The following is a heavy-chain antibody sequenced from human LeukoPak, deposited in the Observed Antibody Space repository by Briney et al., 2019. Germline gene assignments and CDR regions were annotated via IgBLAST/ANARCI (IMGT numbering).Heavy chain of an antibody. J-gene: IGHJ4*02. Sequence: ASVKVSCKASGGTFSSYAISWVRQAPGQGLEWMGGIIPIFGTANYAQKFQGRVTITADESTSTAYMELGSLRYEYTAVYYCARLEDYWGQGTLVTVSS. CDR3: ARLEDY. CDR2: IIPIFGTA. CDR1: GGTFSSYA. V-gene: IGHV1-69*01. D-gene: IGHD1-1*01.